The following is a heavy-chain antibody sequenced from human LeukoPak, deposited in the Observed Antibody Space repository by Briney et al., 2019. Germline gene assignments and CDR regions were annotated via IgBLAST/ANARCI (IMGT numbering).Heavy chain of an antibody. J-gene: IGHJ4*02. CDR1: RFTFSNYE. D-gene: IGHD3-16*01. V-gene: IGHV3-48*03. Sequence: GGSLRLSCAASRFTFSNYEMNWVRQAPGKGLEWVSYISSSGTTIYYADSVKGRFTISRDNAKNSLYLQMSSLGAEDTAVYYCARGYAYFDYWGQGTLVTVSS. CDR3: ARGYAYFDY. CDR2: ISSSGTTI.